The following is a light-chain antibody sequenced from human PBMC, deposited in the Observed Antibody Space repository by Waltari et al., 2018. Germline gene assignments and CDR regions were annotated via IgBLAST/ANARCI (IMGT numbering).Light chain of an antibody. CDR3: QHYVRLPAT. Sequence: EIVLTQSPGTLSLSPGERATLSCRASPSVGRSLAWYQQNPGQAPRLLIYDASRRATGIPDRFSGSGSGTDFSLTISTLEPEDFAVYYCQHYVRLPATFGQGTKVEI. CDR1: PSVGRS. V-gene: IGKV3-20*01. J-gene: IGKJ1*01. CDR2: DAS.